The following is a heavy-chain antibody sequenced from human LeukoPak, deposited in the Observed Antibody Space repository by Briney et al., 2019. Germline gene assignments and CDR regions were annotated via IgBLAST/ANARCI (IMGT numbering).Heavy chain of an antibody. Sequence: PGGSLRLSCAASGFTFSSYWMSWVRQAPGKGLEWVANIKQDGSEKYYVDSVKGRFTISRDNAKNSLYLQMNSLRAEDTAVYYCARSPPAAGRRWFGPWGQGTLVTVSS. CDR1: GFTFSSYW. CDR2: IKQDGSEK. J-gene: IGHJ5*02. D-gene: IGHD6-13*01. V-gene: IGHV3-7*01. CDR3: ARSPPAAGRRWFGP.